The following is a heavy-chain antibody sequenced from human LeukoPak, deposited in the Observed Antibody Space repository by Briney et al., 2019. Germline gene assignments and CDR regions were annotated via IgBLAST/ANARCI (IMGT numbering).Heavy chain of an antibody. D-gene: IGHD6-13*01. J-gene: IGHJ4*02. CDR3: ARGDKYSSSWFDY. CDR1: GGSISSSSYY. Sequence: SETLSLTCTVSGGSISSSSYYWGWIRQPPGKGLEWIGSIYYSGSTYYNPSLKSRVTISVDRSKNQFSLKLSSVTAADTAVYYCARGDKYSSSWFDYWGQGTLVTVSS. V-gene: IGHV4-39*07. CDR2: IYYSGST.